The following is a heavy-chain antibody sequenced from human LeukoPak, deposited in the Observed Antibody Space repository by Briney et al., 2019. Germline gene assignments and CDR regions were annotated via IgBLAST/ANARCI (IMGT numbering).Heavy chain of an antibody. CDR1: GYTFSDFY. Sequence: ASVTVSFTASGYTFSDFYIHWVRQAPGQGLEYVGWITPKSGDTYSPQRFQGRVTMTRDASISTAYMELSSLRSDDTAVYFCARVRLADERAWAYWGQGTLVTVSS. CDR3: ARVRLADERAWAY. J-gene: IGHJ4*02. CDR2: ITPKSGDT. V-gene: IGHV1-2*02. D-gene: IGHD3-3*02.